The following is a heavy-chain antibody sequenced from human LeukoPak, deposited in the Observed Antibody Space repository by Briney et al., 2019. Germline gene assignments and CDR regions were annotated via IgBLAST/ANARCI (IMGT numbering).Heavy chain of an antibody. J-gene: IGHJ4*02. Sequence: GGSLRLSCAASGFSFSTYAMHWVRQAPGMGLEWVAVVSHDGSDKYYTDSVRGRFTISRDNSKNTFFLQLNGLRTGDTAVYYCARVIMGTENLDYRGQGTLVTVSS. D-gene: IGHD3-3*01. CDR1: GFSFSTYA. CDR2: VSHDGSDK. CDR3: ARVIMGTENLDY. V-gene: IGHV3-30*10.